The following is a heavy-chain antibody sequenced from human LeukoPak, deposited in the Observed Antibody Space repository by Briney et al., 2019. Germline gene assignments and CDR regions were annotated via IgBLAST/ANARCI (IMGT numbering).Heavy chain of an antibody. Sequence: GGSLRLSCAASGFTFSSHDMHWVRQAPGKGLEWVAIISYDGGKKDYADSVKGRFTISRDNSKNTLYLQMNSLRTEDRAVYYCAKDRWGAVASFDYWGQGTLVTVSS. D-gene: IGHD6-19*01. CDR1: GFTFSSHD. CDR3: AKDRWGAVASFDY. V-gene: IGHV3-30*18. CDR2: ISYDGGKK. J-gene: IGHJ4*02.